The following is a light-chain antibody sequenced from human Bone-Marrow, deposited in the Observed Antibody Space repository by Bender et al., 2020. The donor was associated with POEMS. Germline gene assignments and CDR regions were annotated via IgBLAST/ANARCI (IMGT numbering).Light chain of an antibody. J-gene: IGLJ1*01. CDR1: QLGDQY. CDR3: QSSDSTGNLYV. CDR2: EDN. Sequence: SYGLTQPPSVSVSPGHTANITCSGDQLGDQYASWYQLKPGQSPVLVIYEDNKRPSGLPERFSGSSAGAKVTLTISGVQAEDEADYYCQSSDSTGNLYVFATGTKVTVL. V-gene: IGLV3-25*03.